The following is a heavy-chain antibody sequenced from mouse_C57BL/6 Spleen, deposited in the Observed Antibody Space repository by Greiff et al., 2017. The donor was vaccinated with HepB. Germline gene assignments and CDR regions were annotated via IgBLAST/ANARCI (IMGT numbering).Heavy chain of an antibody. V-gene: IGHV5-12*01. CDR2: ISNGGGST. CDR3: ARQNCGSSYGYFDV. CDR1: GFTFSDYY. J-gene: IGHJ1*03. Sequence: EVQLVESGGGLVQPGGSLKLSCAASGFTFSDYYMYWVRQTPEKRLEWVAYISNGGGSTYYPDTVKGRFTISRDNAKNTLYLQMSRLKSEDTAMYYCARQNCGSSYGYFDVWGTGTTVTVSS. D-gene: IGHD1-1*01.